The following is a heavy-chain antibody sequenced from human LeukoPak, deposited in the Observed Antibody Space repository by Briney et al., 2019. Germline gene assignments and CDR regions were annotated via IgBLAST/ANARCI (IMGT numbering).Heavy chain of an antibody. V-gene: IGHV3-30*18. CDR1: GFTFSSYG. Sequence: GGSLRLSCAASGFTFSSYGMHWVRQAPGRGLEWVAVISYDESNKNYADSVKGRFTISRDNSKNTLYLQMNSLRAEDTAVYYCAKDRRHYFDYWGQGTLVTVSS. CDR2: ISYDESNK. CDR3: AKDRRHYFDY. J-gene: IGHJ4*02. D-gene: IGHD6-6*01.